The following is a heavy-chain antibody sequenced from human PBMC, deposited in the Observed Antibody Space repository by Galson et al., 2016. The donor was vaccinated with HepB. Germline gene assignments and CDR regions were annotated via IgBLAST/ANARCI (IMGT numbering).Heavy chain of an antibody. J-gene: IGHJ4*02. CDR3: AREGGYDFWCVYSFRVWFLVY. Sequence: SMRFSCAASGFTFSSYGMHWVRQAPGKGLEWVAVIWYDGGDKYYADSVKGRFTISRDNSKNTLYLQMSSRRAEETAVYYCAREGGYDFWCVYSFRVWFLVYWGREPWSPSPQ. CDR1: GFTFSSYG. CDR2: IWYDGGDK. V-gene: IGHV3-33*01. D-gene: IGHD3-3*01.